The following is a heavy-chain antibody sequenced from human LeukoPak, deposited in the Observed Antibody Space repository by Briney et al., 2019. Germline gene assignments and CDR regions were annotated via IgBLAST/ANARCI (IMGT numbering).Heavy chain of an antibody. J-gene: IGHJ4*02. CDR2: IYHSGST. CDR1: GGSIKSNNW. Sequence: SGTLSLTCAVSGGSIKSNNWWSWVRQPPGKGLEWIGEIYHSGSTNYNPSLESRVTVSVDKSKNQFSLDLSSVTAADTAVYYCARGHGLGRYWGQGTLVTVSS. CDR3: ARGHGLGRY. V-gene: IGHV4-4*02. D-gene: IGHD3/OR15-3a*01.